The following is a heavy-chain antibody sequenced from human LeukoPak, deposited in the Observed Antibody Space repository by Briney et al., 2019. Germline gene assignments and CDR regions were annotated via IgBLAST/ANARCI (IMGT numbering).Heavy chain of an antibody. CDR1: GFTFSSYS. D-gene: IGHD6-13*01. V-gene: IGHV3-48*01. J-gene: IGHJ4*02. Sequence: GGSLRLSCAASGFTFSSYSMNWVRQAPGKGLEWVSYISSSSSTIYYADSVKGRFTISRDNAKNSLCLQMNSLRAEDTAVYYCARGYSSSWYRRGIHYFDYWGQGTLVTVSS. CDR3: ARGYSSSWYRRGIHYFDY. CDR2: ISSSSSTI.